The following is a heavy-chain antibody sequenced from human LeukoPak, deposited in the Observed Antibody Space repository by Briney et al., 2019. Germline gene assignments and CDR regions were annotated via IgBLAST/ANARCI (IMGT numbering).Heavy chain of an antibody. CDR1: GFTFSSYA. Sequence: GGSLRLSCAASGFTFSSYAMSWVRQAPGKGLEWVSAISGSGGSTYYADSVKGRFTISRDNSKNTLYLQMNSLRAEDTAVYYCAKIGGGRFLEWLLYGYFDYWGQGTLSPSPQ. D-gene: IGHD3-3*01. J-gene: IGHJ4*02. CDR3: AKIGGGRFLEWLLYGYFDY. CDR2: ISGSGGST. V-gene: IGHV3-23*01.